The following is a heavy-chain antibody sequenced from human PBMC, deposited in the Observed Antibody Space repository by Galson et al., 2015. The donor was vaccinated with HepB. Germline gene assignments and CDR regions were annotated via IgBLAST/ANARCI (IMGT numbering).Heavy chain of an antibody. CDR2: TYYRSKWYN. V-gene: IGHV6-1*01. CDR3: ARAKGYFDL. Sequence: CAISGDSVSSNSAVWNWIRQSPSRGLEWLGRTYYRSKWYNNYAVSVKSRITINPDTSKNQFSLQLNSVTPEDTALYYCARAKGYFDLWGRGTLVTVSS. J-gene: IGHJ2*01. CDR1: GDSVSSNSAV.